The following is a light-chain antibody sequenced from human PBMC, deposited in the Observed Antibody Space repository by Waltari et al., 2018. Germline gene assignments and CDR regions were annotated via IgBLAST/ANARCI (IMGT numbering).Light chain of an antibody. V-gene: IGLV1-47*01. J-gene: IGLJ3*02. CDR2: RNN. CDR3: AAWDDSLSGPWV. Sequence: SSNIGSNYVYWYQQLPGTAPKLLIYRNNQRPSGVPDRFSGSKSGTSASLAISGLRSEDEAEYYCAAWDDSLSGPWVFGGGTKLTVL. CDR1: SSNIGSNY.